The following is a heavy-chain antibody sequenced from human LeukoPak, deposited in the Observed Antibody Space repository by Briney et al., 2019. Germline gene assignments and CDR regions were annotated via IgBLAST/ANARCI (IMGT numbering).Heavy chain of an antibody. J-gene: IGHJ2*01. V-gene: IGHV4-34*01. CDR1: GGSFSGYY. D-gene: IGHD6-6*01. CDR2: INHSGST. Sequence: PSETLSLTCAVYGGSFSGYYWSWIRQPPGKGLEWIGEINHSGSTNYNPSLKSRVTISVDTSKNQFSLKLNSVTAADTAVYFCARSTLDSSSFYWYFDLWGRGTLVTVSS. CDR3: ARSTLDSSSFYWYFDL.